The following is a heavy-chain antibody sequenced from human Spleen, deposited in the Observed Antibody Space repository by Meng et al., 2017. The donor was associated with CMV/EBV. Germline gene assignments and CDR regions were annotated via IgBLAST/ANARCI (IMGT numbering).Heavy chain of an antibody. CDR3: ARVRTWIQPSGGFDY. CDR2: INHSGST. J-gene: IGHJ4*02. Sequence: GSLRLTCAVYGGSFGGYYWSWIRQTPGKGLEWIGEINHSGSTNYNPSLKSRVTISVDTSKNQFSLKLSSVTAADTAVYYCARVRTWIQPSGGFDYWGQGTLVTVSS. CDR1: GGSFGGYY. D-gene: IGHD5-18*01. V-gene: IGHV4-34*01.